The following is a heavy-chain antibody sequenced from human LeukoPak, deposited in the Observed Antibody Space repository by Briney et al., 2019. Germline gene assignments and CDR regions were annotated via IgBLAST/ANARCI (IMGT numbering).Heavy chain of an antibody. D-gene: IGHD3-3*01. CDR2: IIHIFGTA. V-gene: IGHV1-69*06. J-gene: IGHJ6*03. CDR3: AREFWSGYYARSYYYYYMDV. CDR1: GGTFSSYA. Sequence: GASVKVSCKASGGTFSSYAISWVRQAPGQGLEWMGGIIHIFGTANYAQKFQGRVTITADKSTSTAYMELSSLRSEDTAVYYCAREFWSGYYARSYYYYYMDVWGKGTTVTVSS.